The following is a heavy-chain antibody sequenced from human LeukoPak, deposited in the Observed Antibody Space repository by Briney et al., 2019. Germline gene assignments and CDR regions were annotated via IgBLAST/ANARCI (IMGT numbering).Heavy chain of an antibody. V-gene: IGHV3-30*02. Sequence: GGSLRLSCAASGFTFSSYGMHWVRQAPGKGLERVAFIRYDGSNKYYADSVKGRFTISADKSISTAYLQWSSLKASDTAMYYCARHLTTEGVAYDYWGQGTLVTVSS. J-gene: IGHJ4*02. CDR2: IRYDGSNK. CDR1: GFTFSSYG. D-gene: IGHD3-10*01. CDR3: ARHLTTEGVAYDY.